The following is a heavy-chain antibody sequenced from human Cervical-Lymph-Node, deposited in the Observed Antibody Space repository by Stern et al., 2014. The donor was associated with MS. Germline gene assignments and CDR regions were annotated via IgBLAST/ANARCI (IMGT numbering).Heavy chain of an antibody. CDR3: AMSGPLVHFDY. D-gene: IGHD3-10*01. CDR1: GFTFLSYS. CDR2: ISPTSRST. V-gene: IGHV3-48*01. J-gene: IGHJ4*02. Sequence: EMQLVESGGGLVQTGGSLSLSCAAFGFTFLSYSMNWVRQAPGKGLEWVSYISPTSRSTHYADSVKGRFTISRDNAKNSLYLQLNSLRAEDTAVYYCAMSGPLVHFDYWGQGILVTVSS.